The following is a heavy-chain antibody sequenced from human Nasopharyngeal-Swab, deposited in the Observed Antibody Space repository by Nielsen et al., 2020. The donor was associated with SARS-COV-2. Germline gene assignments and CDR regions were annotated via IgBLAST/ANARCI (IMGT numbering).Heavy chain of an antibody. D-gene: IGHD7-27*01. CDR2: ISFDGSKK. J-gene: IGHJ5*02. Sequence: GESLKISCAASGFTFNSHGMHWVRQAPGKGLEWVAVISFDGSKKYYADSVKGRFTISRDSSKNTLYLQMNSLRDEDTAVYYCTRDPGDLWGQGTLVTVSS. V-gene: IGHV3-30*03. CDR3: TRDPGDL. CDR1: GFTFNSHG.